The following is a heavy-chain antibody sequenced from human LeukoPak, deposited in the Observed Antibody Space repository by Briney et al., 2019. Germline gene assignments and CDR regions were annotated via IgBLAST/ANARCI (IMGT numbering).Heavy chain of an antibody. CDR3: ARHTYGSVTYYNA. CDR1: GDSLNSNNYY. V-gene: IGHV4-39*01. D-gene: IGHD3-10*01. J-gene: IGHJ5*02. Sequence: SETLSLTCTVSGDSLNSNNYYWGWVRQPPGKGLERIGSISFTGSTYYNPSLKSRGTLSVDTSKNHFSLKLSSVTAADTAVYYCARHTYGSVTYYNAWGQGTLVTVSS. CDR2: ISFTGST.